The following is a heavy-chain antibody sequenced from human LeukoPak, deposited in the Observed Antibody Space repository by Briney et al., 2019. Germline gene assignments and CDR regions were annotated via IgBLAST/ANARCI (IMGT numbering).Heavy chain of an antibody. CDR2: IKQDGSEK. CDR3: ARDKILGATHFDY. J-gene: IGHJ4*02. D-gene: IGHD1-26*01. CDR1: GFTFSSYW. V-gene: IGHV3-7*01. Sequence: PGGSLRLSCAASGFTFSSYWMSWVRQAPGKGLGWVANIKQDGSEKYYVDSVKGRFTISRDNAKTSLYLQMNSLRAEDTAVYYCARDKILGATHFDYWGQGTLVTVSS.